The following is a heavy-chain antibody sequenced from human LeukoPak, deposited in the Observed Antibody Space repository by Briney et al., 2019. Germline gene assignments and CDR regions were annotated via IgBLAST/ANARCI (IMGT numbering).Heavy chain of an antibody. V-gene: IGHV4-4*07. Sequence: SETLSLTCTVSGGSISSYYWSWIRQPAGKGLEWIGRIYTSGSTNYNPSLKSRVTMSVDTSKNQFSLKLSSVTAADTAVYYCARDRRIAVAGRYYYYYGMDVWRQGTTVTVSS. CDR3: ARDRRIAVAGRYYYYYGMDV. CDR1: GGSISSYY. CDR2: IYTSGST. D-gene: IGHD6-19*01. J-gene: IGHJ6*02.